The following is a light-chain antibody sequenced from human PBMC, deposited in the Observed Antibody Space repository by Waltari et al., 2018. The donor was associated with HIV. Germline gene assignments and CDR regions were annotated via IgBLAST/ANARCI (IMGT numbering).Light chain of an antibody. CDR3: CSDVGTYTLSAI. J-gene: IGLJ2*01. V-gene: IGLV2-11*01. CDR1: SSDVDAHHY. Sequence: QSALTQPRSVSGSLGQSVTISCTGTSSDVDAHHYVSWYRQHPGKAPKLMIYDVTKRPSGVPDRFSGSKSGNTASLTISGLQAEDEADYYCCSDVGTYTLSAIFGGGTRLIVL. CDR2: DVT.